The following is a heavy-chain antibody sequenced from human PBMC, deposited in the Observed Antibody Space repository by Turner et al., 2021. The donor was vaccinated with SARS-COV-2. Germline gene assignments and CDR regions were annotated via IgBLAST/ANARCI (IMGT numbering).Heavy chain of an antibody. J-gene: IGHJ5*02. Sequence: QLQLQESGPGLVKASETLSLTCTLSGASIGISRNYWAWIRQPPGKGLEWIGSINYSGRTYYKSSLKSRVTISVDTSKNQIYLKLSTVTAADTAKYYCARHDSRITNIIVVPRNWFDPWGQGTLVTVSS. CDR2: INYSGRT. V-gene: IGHV4-39*01. CDR1: GASIGISRNY. D-gene: IGHD3-22*01. CDR3: ARHDSRITNIIVVPRNWFDP.